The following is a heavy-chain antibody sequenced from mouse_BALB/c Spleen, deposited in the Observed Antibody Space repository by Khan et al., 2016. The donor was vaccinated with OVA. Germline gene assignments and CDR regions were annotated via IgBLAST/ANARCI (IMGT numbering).Heavy chain of an antibody. CDR3: ARGGYGGFAY. Sequence: QVRLQQPGAELVKPGASVKLSCKASGYTFTSYDINWVRQRPEQGLEWIGWIFLGDGSTKYNEKFKGKATLTTDKSSSTVYMKLNGLTSGGSAVCFCARGGYGGFAYWGQGTLVTVSA. CDR2: IFLGDGST. D-gene: IGHD2-14*01. V-gene: IGHV1-85*01. CDR1: GYTFTSYD. J-gene: IGHJ3*01.